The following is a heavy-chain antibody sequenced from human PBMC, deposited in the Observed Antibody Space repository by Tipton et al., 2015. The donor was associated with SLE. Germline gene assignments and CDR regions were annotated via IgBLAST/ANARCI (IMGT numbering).Heavy chain of an antibody. CDR2: IRYDGSNK. V-gene: IGHV3-30*02. D-gene: IGHD1-26*01. J-gene: IGHJ4*02. CDR1: GFTFSSYG. Sequence: SLRLSCAASGFTFSSYGMHWVRQAPGKGLEWVAFIRYDGSNKYYADSVKGRFTISRDNSKNTLYLQMNSLRAEDTAVYYCAKTDSGSQGYFDYWGQGTLVTVSS. CDR3: AKTDSGSQGYFDY.